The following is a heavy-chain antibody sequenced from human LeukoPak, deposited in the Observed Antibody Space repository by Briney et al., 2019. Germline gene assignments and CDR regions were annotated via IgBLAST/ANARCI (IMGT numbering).Heavy chain of an antibody. J-gene: IGHJ5*02. Sequence: GASVKVSCKASGYTFTSYDINWVRQAPGQGLEWMGWINPNSGDTNYAQQFQGRVTMTRDTSISTAYMELNSLTSDDTAVYYCARGGEPGGSYSNWFDPWGQGTLVTVSS. D-gene: IGHD1-26*01. CDR1: GYTFTSYD. CDR3: ARGGEPGGSYSNWFDP. V-gene: IGHV1-2*02. CDR2: INPNSGDT.